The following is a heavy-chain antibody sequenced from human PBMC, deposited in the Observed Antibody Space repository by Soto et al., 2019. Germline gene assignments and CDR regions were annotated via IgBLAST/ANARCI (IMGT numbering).Heavy chain of an antibody. D-gene: IGHD2-2*01. CDR3: ATLTYCSSASCPNYYYVMDV. V-gene: IGHV3-21*06. Sequence: SMRVSSAAAGCTFTTYSLTWVRQAPGKGLEWVASIGSSSNYIYYADSVKGRFTISRDNAKNSLFLQMNSLRAEDTAVYYCATLTYCSSASCPNYYYVMDVWGQGTTVTVSS. CDR1: GCTFTTYS. CDR2: IGSSSNYI. J-gene: IGHJ6*02.